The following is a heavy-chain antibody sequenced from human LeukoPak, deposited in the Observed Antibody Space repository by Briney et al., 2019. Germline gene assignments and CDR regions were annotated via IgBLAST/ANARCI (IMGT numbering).Heavy chain of an antibody. CDR2: IYHSGST. D-gene: IGHD6-13*01. CDR1: GYSISSGYY. CDR3: ASSGIAAAGPNFDY. Sequence: SETLSLTCTVSGYSISSGYYWGWIRQPPGKGLEWIGSIYHSGSTYYNPSLKSRVTISVDTSKNQFSLKLSSVTAADTAVYYCASSGIAAAGPNFDYWAREPWSPSPQ. J-gene: IGHJ4*02. V-gene: IGHV4-38-2*02.